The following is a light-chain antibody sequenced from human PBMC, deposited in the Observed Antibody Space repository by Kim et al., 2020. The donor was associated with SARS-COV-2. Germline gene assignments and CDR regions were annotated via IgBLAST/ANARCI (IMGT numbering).Light chain of an antibody. CDR2: DTG. Sequence: PGQTVTLNCGYSTGTVIRGHFPHWYQQKPDQAPRTLIYDTGNRHSWTPSRFSGSLLGGEAALTLSAKQPEDEADYYCLLSYSDSRVFGGGTKLTVL. J-gene: IGLJ2*01. V-gene: IGLV7-46*01. CDR3: LLSYSDSRV. CDR1: TGTVIRGHF.